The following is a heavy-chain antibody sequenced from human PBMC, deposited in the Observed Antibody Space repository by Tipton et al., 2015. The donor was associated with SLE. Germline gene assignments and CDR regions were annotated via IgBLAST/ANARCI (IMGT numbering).Heavy chain of an antibody. V-gene: IGHV4-34*01. D-gene: IGHD6-19*01. CDR3: ARDSSGWYGH. CDR1: GGSFSGYY. J-gene: IGHJ5*02. Sequence: TLSLTCAVYGGSFSGYYWSWIRQPPGKGLEWIGEINHSGSTNYNPPLKSRVTISVDTSKNQFSLKLSSVTAADTAVYYCARDSSGWYGHWGQGTRVTVSS. CDR2: INHSGST.